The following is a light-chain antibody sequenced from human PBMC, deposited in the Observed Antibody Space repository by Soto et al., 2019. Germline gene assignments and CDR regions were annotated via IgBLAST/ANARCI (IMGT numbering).Light chain of an antibody. CDR1: TNDY. V-gene: IGLV2-11*01. CDR3: CSYAGSYTRV. J-gene: IGLJ1*01. CDR2: DVG. Sequence: QSVWTQPAALSGSPGQSITISCTGTTNDYVSWYQQHPGKAPKLMIYDVGKRPSGVPDRFSGSKSDNTASLTISGLQAEDEADYYCCSYAGSYTRVFGTGTKLTVL.